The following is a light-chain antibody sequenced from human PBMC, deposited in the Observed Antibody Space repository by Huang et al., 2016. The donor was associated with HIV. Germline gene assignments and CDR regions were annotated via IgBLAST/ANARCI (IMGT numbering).Light chain of an antibody. CDR2: GAS. V-gene: IGKV3-20*01. Sequence: PGEGASLSCRASQGVHNSYLAWNQQKPGQAPRLLIFGASNRATGVPHRFRGSESGTDFTLTISGLDPEDFAVYYCQQYGTLPYTFGQGTKLEI. CDR3: QQYGTLPYT. CDR1: QGVHNSY. J-gene: IGKJ2*01.